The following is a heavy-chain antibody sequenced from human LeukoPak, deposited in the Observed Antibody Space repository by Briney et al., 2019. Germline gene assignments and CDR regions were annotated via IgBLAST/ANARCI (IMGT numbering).Heavy chain of an antibody. Sequence: GGCLRLSCAASGFTFSSYWMHWVRQAPGKGLVWVSRINSDGSSTSYADSVKGRFTISRDNAKNTLYLQMNSLRAEDTAVYYCARDDDYGDYFFDYWGQGTLVTVSS. CDR1: GFTFSSYW. CDR2: INSDGSST. V-gene: IGHV3-74*01. J-gene: IGHJ4*02. CDR3: ARDDDYGDYFFDY. D-gene: IGHD4-17*01.